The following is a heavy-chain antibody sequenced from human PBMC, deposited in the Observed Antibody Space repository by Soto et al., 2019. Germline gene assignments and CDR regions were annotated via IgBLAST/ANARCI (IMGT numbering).Heavy chain of an antibody. J-gene: IGHJ4*02. CDR2: INAGNGNT. CDR1: GYTFTSYA. D-gene: IGHD1-26*01. V-gene: IGHV1-3*01. Sequence: ASVKVSCTASGYTFTSYAMHWVRQAPGQRLEWMGWINAGNGNTKYSQKFQGRVTITRDTSASTAYMELSSLRSEDTAVYYCARGSREVAPAYWGQGTLVTVSS. CDR3: ARGSREVAPAY.